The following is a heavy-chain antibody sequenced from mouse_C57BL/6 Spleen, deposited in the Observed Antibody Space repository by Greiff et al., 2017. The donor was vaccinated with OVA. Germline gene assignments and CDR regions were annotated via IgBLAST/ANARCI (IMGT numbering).Heavy chain of an antibody. D-gene: IGHD4-1*02. CDR2: IRNKANGYTT. J-gene: IGHJ2*01. Sequence: DVQLVESGGGLVQPGGSLSLSCAASGFTFTDYYMSWVRQPPGKALEWLGFIRNKANGYTTEYSASVKGRFTISRDNSQSVLYLQMNALRAEDSATYYCARFQLGFDYWGQGTTLTVSS. CDR1: GFTFTDYY. V-gene: IGHV7-3*01. CDR3: ARFQLGFDY.